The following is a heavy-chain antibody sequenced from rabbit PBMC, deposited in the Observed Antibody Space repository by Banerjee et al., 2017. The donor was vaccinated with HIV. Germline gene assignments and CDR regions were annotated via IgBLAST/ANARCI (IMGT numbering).Heavy chain of an antibody. CDR1: GFSFSSSYY. CDR3: AGYDSYDYTGYAYNL. J-gene: IGHJ4*01. Sequence: QSLEESGGDLVKPEGSLTLTCTASGFSFSSSYYMCWVRQAPGRGLEWIGCIGAGSSGSTWYASWAKGRFTISETSSTTVTLQMTSLTVADTATYFCAGYDSYDYTGYAYNLWGQGTLVTVS. D-gene: IGHD6-1*01. CDR2: IGAGSSGST. V-gene: IGHV1S40*01.